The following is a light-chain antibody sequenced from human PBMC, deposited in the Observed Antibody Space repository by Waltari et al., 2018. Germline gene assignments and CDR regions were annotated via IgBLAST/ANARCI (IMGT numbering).Light chain of an antibody. CDR1: SSDVGAYNY. J-gene: IGLJ3*02. V-gene: IGLV2-14*03. CDR3: SSFRGGASWV. Sequence: QSALTQPASVSGSPGQSIIISCPGTSSDVGAYNYVSWYQHRPGTAPKLRIHDVVKRPSGVSSPFSGSKSGNPASLTISGLQAEDEANYYCSSFRGGASWVFGGGTIVTVL. CDR2: DVV.